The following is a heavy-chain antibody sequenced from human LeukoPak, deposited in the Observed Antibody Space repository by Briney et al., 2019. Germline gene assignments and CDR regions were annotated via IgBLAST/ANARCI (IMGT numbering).Heavy chain of an antibody. D-gene: IGHD2-21*02. V-gene: IGHV4-61*02. Sequence: SETLSLTCTVSGGSISSGSYYWTWIRQPAGKGLEWIGRIYMNGRTTYNPSLESRVTISIDTAKNQLSLMLNSVSAADTAAYYCARGDCGVDCPKYNWFDPWGQGTLVTVSS. CDR1: GGSISSGSYY. CDR2: IYMNGRT. CDR3: ARGDCGVDCPKYNWFDP. J-gene: IGHJ5*02.